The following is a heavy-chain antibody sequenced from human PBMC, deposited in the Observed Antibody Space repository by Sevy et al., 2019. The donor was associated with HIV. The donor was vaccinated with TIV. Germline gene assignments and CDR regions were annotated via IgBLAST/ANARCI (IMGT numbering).Heavy chain of an antibody. J-gene: IGHJ4*02. CDR2: ISGSGGST. CDR3: AKWSELPSSPFDY. Sequence: GGSLRLSCAASGFTFSNYAMSWVRQAPGKGLEWVSAISGSGGSTYYADSVKGRFTISRDNSKNTLFLQMNSLRAEDTAVYFCAKWSELPSSPFDYWGQGTLLTVSS. D-gene: IGHD1-26*01. CDR1: GFTFSNYA. V-gene: IGHV3-23*01.